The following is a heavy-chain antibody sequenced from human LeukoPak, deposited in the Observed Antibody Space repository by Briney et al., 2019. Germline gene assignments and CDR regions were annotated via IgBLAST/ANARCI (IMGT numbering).Heavy chain of an antibody. CDR2: IYYSGST. CDR3: ARLLRSGSSFDC. D-gene: IGHD1-26*01. J-gene: IGHJ4*02. Sequence: SETLSLTCTVSGGSISSSNYCWGWIRQPPGKGLEWIGIIYYSGSTYYDPSLKSRVTISVDTSKNQFSLKLSSVTAADTAMYYCARLLRSGSSFDCWGQGTLVTVSS. CDR1: GGSISSSNYC. V-gene: IGHV4-39*01.